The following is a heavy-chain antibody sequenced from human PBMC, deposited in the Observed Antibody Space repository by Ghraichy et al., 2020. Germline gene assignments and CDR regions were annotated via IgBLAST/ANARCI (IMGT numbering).Heavy chain of an antibody. J-gene: IGHJ6*02. CDR1: GDSVSSNSAA. D-gene: IGHD6-19*01. Sequence: SQTLSLTCAISGDSVSSNSAAWNWIRQSPSRGLEWLGRTYYRSKWYNDYAVSVKSRITINPDTSKNQFSLQLNSVTPEDTAVYYCARDGPLEQWLGRYYYGMDVWGQGTTVTVSS. CDR3: ARDGPLEQWLGRYYYGMDV. CDR2: TYYRSKWYN. V-gene: IGHV6-1*01.